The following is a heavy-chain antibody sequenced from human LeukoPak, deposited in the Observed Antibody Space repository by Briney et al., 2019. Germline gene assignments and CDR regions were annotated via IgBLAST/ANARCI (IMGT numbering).Heavy chain of an antibody. CDR2: ISYNGRNN. V-gene: IGHV3-30*18. D-gene: IGHD3-16*01. Sequence: PGGSLRLSCAASGLTFYSYGMHWVRQAPGKGLEWVALISYNGRNNYYADSVKGRFTISRDNSKNTLYLQVSSLRTEDTAVYFCAKDNRGYFDFWGQGTLVTVSS. CDR3: AKDNRGYFDF. CDR1: GLTFYSYG. J-gene: IGHJ4*02.